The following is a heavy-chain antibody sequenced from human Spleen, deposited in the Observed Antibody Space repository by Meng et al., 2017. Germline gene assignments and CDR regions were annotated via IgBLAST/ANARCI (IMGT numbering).Heavy chain of an antibody. Sequence: GESLKISCAASGFTFSSYRMNWVRQAPGKGLEWVSFISRSSSYIYYADSVRGRFTISRDNAMNSLFLQMNSLRAEDTAVYYCARDEEQQLLNAWGQGTLVTVSS. CDR1: GFTFSSYR. D-gene: IGHD6-13*01. J-gene: IGHJ5*02. V-gene: IGHV3-21*01. CDR3: ARDEEQQLLNA. CDR2: ISRSSSYI.